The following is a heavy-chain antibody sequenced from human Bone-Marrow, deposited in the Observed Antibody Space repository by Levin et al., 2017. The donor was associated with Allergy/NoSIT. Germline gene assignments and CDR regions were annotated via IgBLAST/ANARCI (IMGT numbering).Heavy chain of an antibody. CDR1: GFSLSTSGVG. CDR3: AHSRPPTGHFYYALDV. D-gene: IGHD4-17*01. Sequence: VSGPTLVKPTQTLTLTCTFSGFSLSTSGVGVGWIRQPPGKALEWLALIFWNNDRRYSPSLKSRLTITKDTSNNQVVLTMTDMDPVDTATYYCAHSRPPTGHFYYALDVWGQGTTVTVSS. J-gene: IGHJ6*02. V-gene: IGHV2-5*01. CDR2: IFWNNDR.